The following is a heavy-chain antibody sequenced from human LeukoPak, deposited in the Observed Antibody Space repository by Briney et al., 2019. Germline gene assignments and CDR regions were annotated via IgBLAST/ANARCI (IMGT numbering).Heavy chain of an antibody. CDR3: ARSLGYSCSGGICFYMGV. Sequence: SETLSLTCAVSGYFISTGYYWGWIRRPPGKGLEWIGTIYPSGSTYYNPSLKSRVTISLATSKNQFSLSLSSMTAADTAVYYCARSLGYSCSGGICFYMGVWGKGTTVIVSS. J-gene: IGHJ6*03. V-gene: IGHV4-38-2*01. CDR2: IYPSGST. D-gene: IGHD2-15*01. CDR1: GYFISTGYY.